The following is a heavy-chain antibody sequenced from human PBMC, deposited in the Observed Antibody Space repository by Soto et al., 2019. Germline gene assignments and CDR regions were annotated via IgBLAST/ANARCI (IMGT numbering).Heavy chain of an antibody. Sequence: EVQLLESGGGLVQPGGSLRLSCAASGFTFSSYAMSWVRQAPGKGLEWVSSTGVSGDSTSSAASVKGRFTISRDNSKNTLYLQMNSLRVEDTGVYYCAKPFPWLVGFDYWGQGILVTVSS. J-gene: IGHJ4*02. CDR1: GFTFSSYA. CDR2: TGVSGDST. V-gene: IGHV3-23*01. D-gene: IGHD6-19*01. CDR3: AKPFPWLVGFDY.